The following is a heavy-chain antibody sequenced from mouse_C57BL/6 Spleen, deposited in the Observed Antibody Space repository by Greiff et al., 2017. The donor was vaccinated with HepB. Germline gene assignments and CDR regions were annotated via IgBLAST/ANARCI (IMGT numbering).Heavy chain of an antibody. D-gene: IGHD2-3*01. J-gene: IGHJ4*01. CDR1: GFTFSSYA. Sequence: EVKVVESGEGLVKPGGSLKLSCAASGFTFSSYAMSWVRQTPEQRLEWVAYISSGGDYIYYADTVKGRFTISRDNARNTLYLQMSRLKSEDTAMYYCTRAFYDSYYAMDYWGQGTSVTVSS. V-gene: IGHV5-9-1*02. CDR2: ISSGGDYI. CDR3: TRAFYDSYYAMDY.